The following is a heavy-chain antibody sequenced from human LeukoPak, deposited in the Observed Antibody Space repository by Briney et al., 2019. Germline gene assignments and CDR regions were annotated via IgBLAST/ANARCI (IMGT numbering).Heavy chain of an antibody. CDR1: GGSISIYY. J-gene: IGHJ3*02. Sequence: PSETLSLTCTVSGGSISIYYWSWIRQPPGEGLEWIGYIYYSGSTNYNPSLKSRVTISVDTSKNQFSLKLSSVTAADTAIYYCASSASSARLDAFDIWGQGTMVTVSS. CDR3: ASSASSARLDAFDI. CDR2: IYYSGST. V-gene: IGHV4-59*01.